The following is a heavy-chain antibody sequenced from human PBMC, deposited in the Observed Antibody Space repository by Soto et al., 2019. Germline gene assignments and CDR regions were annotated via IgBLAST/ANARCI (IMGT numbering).Heavy chain of an antibody. D-gene: IGHD5-18*01. CDR1: GFTFDDYA. CDR2: INWNAGSI. CDR3: AKALGGYTYGPFGY. J-gene: IGHJ4*02. V-gene: IGHV3-9*01. Sequence: GGSLRLSCAASGFTFDDYAMHWVRQAPGKGLEWVSVINWNAGSIGYADSVKGRFTISKDIAKNSLYLQMNSLRAEDTALYYCAKALGGYTYGPFGYWGRGTLVTVSS.